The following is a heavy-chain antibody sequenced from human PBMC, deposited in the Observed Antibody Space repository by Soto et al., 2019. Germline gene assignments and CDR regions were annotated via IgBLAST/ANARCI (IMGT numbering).Heavy chain of an antibody. Sequence: QVQLVQSGAEVKKPGASVKVSCKASGYTFISYDINWVRQATGQGLEWMGWMNPNTGDTGYAQKFQGRVTMTRNTTINTANLELSSLRSADTAVYFCARRDGYIFDYWGQGTLVTVSS. CDR1: GYTFISYD. CDR3: ARRDGYIFDY. J-gene: IGHJ4*02. CDR2: MNPNTGDT. V-gene: IGHV1-8*01. D-gene: IGHD5-12*01.